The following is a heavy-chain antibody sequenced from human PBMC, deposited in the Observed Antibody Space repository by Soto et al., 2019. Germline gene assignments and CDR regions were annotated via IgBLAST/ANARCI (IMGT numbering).Heavy chain of an antibody. V-gene: IGHV3-72*01. CDR2: TRNKANSYTT. D-gene: IGHD3-22*01. Sequence: EVQLVESGGGLVQPGGSLRLSCAASGFTFSDHYMDWVRQAPGKGLEWVGRTRNKANSYTTEYAASVKGRFTISRDDSKNPLYLQMNSLKTEDAAVYYWARVDDSSGYYLDYWGQGTLVTVSS. CDR3: ARVDDSSGYYLDY. CDR1: GFTFSDHY. J-gene: IGHJ4*02.